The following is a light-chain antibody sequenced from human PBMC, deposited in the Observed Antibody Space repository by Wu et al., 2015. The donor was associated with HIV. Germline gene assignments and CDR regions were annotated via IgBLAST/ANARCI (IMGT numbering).Light chain of an antibody. CDR3: QQRGGWPLT. V-gene: IGKV3-11*01. J-gene: IGKJ4*01. CDR2: DTS. CDR1: ETVGLS. Sequence: EILLTQSPATLSLSPGERVTLSCRASETVGLSLAWYQQRPGQAPRLLIYDTSDRAPDVPARFTGGGSGTDFTLIISSLQPEDFAIYYCQQRGGWPLTFGGGTKVGIK.